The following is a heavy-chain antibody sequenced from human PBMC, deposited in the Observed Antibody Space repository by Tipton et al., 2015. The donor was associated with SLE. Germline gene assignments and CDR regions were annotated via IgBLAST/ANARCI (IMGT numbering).Heavy chain of an antibody. Sequence: GSLRLSCAASGFPFTSYAMTWVRQAPGKGLEWVSSITNDGSTTFYADSVRGRFTISRDNHKDILYLQMTSLRAADTAVYFCARDISAPGDFLYFDYWGQGTRVTVSS. J-gene: IGHJ4*02. CDR2: ITNDGSTT. CDR1: GFPFTSYA. V-gene: IGHV3-23*01. D-gene: IGHD7-27*01. CDR3: ARDISAPGDFLYFDY.